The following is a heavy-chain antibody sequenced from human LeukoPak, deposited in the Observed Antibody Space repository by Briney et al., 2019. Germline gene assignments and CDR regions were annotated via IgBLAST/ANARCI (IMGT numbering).Heavy chain of an antibody. CDR3: ARSIAVAGPYYYYYYMDV. J-gene: IGHJ6*03. CDR2: ISHSGST. D-gene: IGHD6-19*01. CDR1: GGSISNYY. V-gene: IGHV4-59*01. Sequence: SETLSLTCTVSGGSISNYYWNWIRQFPGKGLEWIGYISHSGSTNYSPSFESRVTISVDPSKNQFSLKLSSVTAADTAVYYCARSIAVAGPYYYYYYMDVWGKGTTVTVSS.